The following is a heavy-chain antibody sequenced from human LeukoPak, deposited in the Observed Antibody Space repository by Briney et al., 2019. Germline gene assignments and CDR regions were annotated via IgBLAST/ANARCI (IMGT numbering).Heavy chain of an antibody. J-gene: IGHJ6*04. V-gene: IGHV3-73*01. CDR2: LRSIANSYAT. Sequence: RGSPRLSRAASRFTLCGPDMRWGPPASRERLERVCRLRSIANSYATAYDESVKGRFSISRDASKNTAYLQINSLKTEDTGVYYCTRLTMATDYSGMDVWGEGTTVTVSS. CDR1: RFTLCGPD. D-gene: IGHD3-10*01. CDR3: TRLTMATDYSGMDV.